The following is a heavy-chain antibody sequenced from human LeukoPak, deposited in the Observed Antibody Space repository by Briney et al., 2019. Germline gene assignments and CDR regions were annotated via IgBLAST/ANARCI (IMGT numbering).Heavy chain of an antibody. CDR2: ISYDGSNK. CDR1: GFTFSSYA. Sequence: GGSLRLSCEASGFTFSSYAMHWVRQAPGKGLEWVAVISYDGSNKYYADSVKGRFTISRDNSKNTLYLQMNSLRAEDTAVYYCAKSGSGWYSDYWGQGTLVTVSS. V-gene: IGHV3-30*04. J-gene: IGHJ4*02. CDR3: AKSGSGWYSDY. D-gene: IGHD6-19*01.